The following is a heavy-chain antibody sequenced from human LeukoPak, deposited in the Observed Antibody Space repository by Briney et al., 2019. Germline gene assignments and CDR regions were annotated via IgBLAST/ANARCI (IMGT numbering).Heavy chain of an antibody. J-gene: IGHJ6*02. D-gene: IGHD1-26*01. CDR3: ARDRRSGSYGEYYYYYGMDV. Sequence: SQTLSLTCAISGDSVSSNSAAWNWIRQSPSRGLEWLERTYYRSKWYNDYAVSVKSRITINPDTSKNQFSLQLNSVTPEDTAVYYCARDRRSGSYGEYYYYYGMDVWGQGTTVTVSS. CDR1: GDSVSSNSAA. CDR2: TYYRSKWYN. V-gene: IGHV6-1*01.